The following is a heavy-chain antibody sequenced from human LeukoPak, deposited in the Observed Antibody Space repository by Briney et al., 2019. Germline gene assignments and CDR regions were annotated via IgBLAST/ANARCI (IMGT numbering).Heavy chain of an antibody. CDR1: GFTFTSSA. D-gene: IGHD3-22*01. Sequence: SVKVSCKASGFTFTSSAMQWVRQARGQRLEWIGWIVVGSGNTNYAQKFQERVTITRDMSTSTAYMELSSLRSEDTAVYYCAADVPYYYDSSGYRYYMDVWGKGTTVTISS. CDR3: AADVPYYYDSSGYRYYMDV. CDR2: IVVGSGNT. J-gene: IGHJ6*03. V-gene: IGHV1-58*02.